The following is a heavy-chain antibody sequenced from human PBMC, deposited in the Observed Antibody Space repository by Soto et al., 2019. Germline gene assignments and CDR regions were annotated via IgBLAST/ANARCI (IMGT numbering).Heavy chain of an antibody. CDR2: IYYSGHP. CDR1: GGSTSSDNY. V-gene: IGHV4-30-4*01. D-gene: IGHD3-16*01. J-gene: IGHJ4*02. Sequence: QVQLQESGPGLVKPSQTLSLTCTVSGGSTSSDNYWSWIRQPPGKGLEWIGHIYYSGHPDYNPSLKGRLAISIDTSKNQCSLKLSSVTAADTAVYFCAREGGESSDGLYYFDSWGQGSLVTVSS. CDR3: AREGGESSDGLYYFDS.